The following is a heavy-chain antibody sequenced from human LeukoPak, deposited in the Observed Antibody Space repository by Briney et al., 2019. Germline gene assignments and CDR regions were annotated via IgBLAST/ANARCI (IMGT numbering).Heavy chain of an antibody. CDR3: ARARYGNSYYAFDI. Sequence: SETLSLTCTVSGGSISIFCSSWIRLPPGKGLEWIGYLSKSGNTNYSPSLKSRVTIFGDTSKNQFFLKLSSVTAADTAVYYCARARYGNSYYAFDIWGQGTMVTVSS. D-gene: IGHD1-26*01. V-gene: IGHV4-59*01. CDR2: LSKSGNT. CDR1: GGSISIFC. J-gene: IGHJ3*02.